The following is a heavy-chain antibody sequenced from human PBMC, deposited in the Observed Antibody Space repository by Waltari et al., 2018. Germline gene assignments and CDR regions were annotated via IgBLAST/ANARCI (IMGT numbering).Heavy chain of an antibody. CDR1: GFTFSSYE. J-gene: IGHJ2*01. D-gene: IGHD2-21*02. V-gene: IGHV3-48*03. CDR3: ARAFPTYCGGDCYSGTYWYFDL. Sequence: EVQLVESGGGLVQPGGSLRLSCAASGFTFSSYEMNWVRQAPGKGLEWVSYISSSGSTIYYPDSVKGRFTISRDNAKNALYLQMNSLRAEDTAVYYCARAFPTYCGGDCYSGTYWYFDLWGRGTLVTVSS. CDR2: ISSSGSTI.